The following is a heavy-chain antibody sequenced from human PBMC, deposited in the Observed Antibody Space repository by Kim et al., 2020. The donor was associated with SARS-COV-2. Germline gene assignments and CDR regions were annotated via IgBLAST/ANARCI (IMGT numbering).Heavy chain of an antibody. V-gene: IGHV3-53*01. Sequence: ADPVKGRYTISRDNSKNTLYLQMNSLGAEDTAVYYCARDVYGDYGTYYFDYWGQGTLVTVSS. D-gene: IGHD4-17*01. J-gene: IGHJ4*02. CDR3: ARDVYGDYGTYYFDY.